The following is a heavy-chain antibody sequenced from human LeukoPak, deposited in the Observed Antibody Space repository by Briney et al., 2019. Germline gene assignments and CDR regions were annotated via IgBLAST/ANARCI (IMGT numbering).Heavy chain of an antibody. J-gene: IGHJ4*02. CDR1: GFTFIDYT. Sequence: NAGGSLRLSCAASGFTFIDYTMNWVRQAPGKGLEWVSSISSSSEFIYYADSVRGRFTISRDNAKNSLYLQMNSLRAEDTAVYYCARGTVTTDYWGQGALVAVSS. CDR3: ARGTVTTDY. D-gene: IGHD4-17*01. V-gene: IGHV3-21*01. CDR2: ISSSSEFI.